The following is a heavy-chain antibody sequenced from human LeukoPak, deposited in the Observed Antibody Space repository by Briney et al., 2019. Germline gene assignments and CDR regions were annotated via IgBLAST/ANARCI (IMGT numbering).Heavy chain of an antibody. J-gene: IGHJ3*02. V-gene: IGHV3-49*03. D-gene: IGHD6-6*01. Sequence: GGSLRLSCTASGFTFGDYAMSWFRQAPGKGLEWVGFIRSKAYGGTTEYAASVRGRFTISRDDSKSIAYLQMNSLKTEDTAVYYCTLLYSSSSLGAFDIWGQGTMVTVSS. CDR3: TLLYSSSSLGAFDI. CDR1: GFTFGDYA. CDR2: IRSKAYGGTT.